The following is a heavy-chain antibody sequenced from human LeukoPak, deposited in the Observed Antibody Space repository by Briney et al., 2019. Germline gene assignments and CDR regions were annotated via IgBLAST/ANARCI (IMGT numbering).Heavy chain of an antibody. CDR1: GGSISSYY. D-gene: IGHD2-15*01. CDR2: ISASGNT. Sequence: SETLSLTCTVSGGSISSYYWTWIRQSAGKGLEWIGRISASGNTNYNPSLKSRVTMSVDTSTNQFSLKLTSVTAADTAVYYCAREGRSSTPGYWGQGTLVTVSS. CDR3: AREGRSSTPGY. V-gene: IGHV4-4*07. J-gene: IGHJ4*02.